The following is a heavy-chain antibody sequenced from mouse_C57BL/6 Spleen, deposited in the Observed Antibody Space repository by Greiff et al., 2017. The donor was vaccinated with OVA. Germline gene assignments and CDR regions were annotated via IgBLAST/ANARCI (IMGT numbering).Heavy chain of an antibody. CDR2: ISSGSSTI. Sequence: EVKVVESGGGLVKPGGSLKLSCAASGFTFSDYGMHWVRQAPEKGLEWVAYISSGSSTIYYADTVKGRFTISRDNAKNTLFLQMTSLRSEDTAMYYCARRDSSGYPHAMDYWGQGTSVTVSS. CDR3: ARRDSSGYPHAMDY. CDR1: GFTFSDYG. J-gene: IGHJ4*01. V-gene: IGHV5-17*01. D-gene: IGHD3-2*02.